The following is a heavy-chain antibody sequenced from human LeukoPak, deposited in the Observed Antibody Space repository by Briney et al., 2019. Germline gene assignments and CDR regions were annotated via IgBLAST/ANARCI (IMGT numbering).Heavy chain of an antibody. Sequence: ASVKVSCKASGGTFSSYGISWVRQAPGQGLEWMGRISPFFEIANYAQKFQGRVTITADKSTSTAYMELSSLRSEDSAIYYCAREFKQSNWNDGHWFDPWGQGTLVTVSS. CDR2: ISPFFEIA. D-gene: IGHD1-20*01. CDR3: AREFKQSNWNDGHWFDP. J-gene: IGHJ5*02. V-gene: IGHV1-69*04. CDR1: GGTFSSYG.